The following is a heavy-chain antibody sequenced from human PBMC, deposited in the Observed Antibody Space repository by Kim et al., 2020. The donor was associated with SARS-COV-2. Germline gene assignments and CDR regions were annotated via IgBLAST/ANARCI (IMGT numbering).Heavy chain of an antibody. CDR3: ARVSGSYYH. D-gene: IGHD1-26*01. CDR2: GRT. Sequence: GRTTYNPSPKGRGTISVATSKNPFSLKLSSVTAADTAVYYCARVSGSYYHWGQGTLVTVSS. J-gene: IGHJ5*02. V-gene: IGHV4-39*07.